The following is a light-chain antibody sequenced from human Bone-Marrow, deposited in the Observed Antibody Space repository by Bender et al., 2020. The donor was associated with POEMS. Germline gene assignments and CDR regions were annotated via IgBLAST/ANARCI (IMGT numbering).Light chain of an antibody. Sequence: QSALTQPRSVSGSPGQSVTISCTGTSSDVGSYKLISWYQQHPGKAPKLIIYEVTKRPSGVPDRFSGSKSGNTASLTVSGLQADDEADYFCTSYAGRKNYYVFGTGTTVTVL. CDR3: TSYAGRKNYYV. J-gene: IGLJ1*01. CDR1: SSDVGSYKL. V-gene: IGLV2-11*01. CDR2: EVT.